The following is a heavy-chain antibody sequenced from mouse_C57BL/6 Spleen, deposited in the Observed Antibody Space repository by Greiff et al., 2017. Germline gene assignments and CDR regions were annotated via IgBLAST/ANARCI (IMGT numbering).Heavy chain of an antibody. J-gene: IGHJ2*01. CDR2: IYPGSGST. CDR1: GYTFTSYW. Sequence: QVHVKQPGAELVKPGASVKMSCKASGYTFTSYWITWVKQRPGQGLEWIGDIYPGSGSTNYNEKFKSKATLTVDTSSSTAYMQLSSLTSEDSAVYYCASYYGSSYRYYFDYWGQGTTLTVSS. CDR3: ASYYGSSYRYYFDY. D-gene: IGHD1-1*01. V-gene: IGHV1-55*01.